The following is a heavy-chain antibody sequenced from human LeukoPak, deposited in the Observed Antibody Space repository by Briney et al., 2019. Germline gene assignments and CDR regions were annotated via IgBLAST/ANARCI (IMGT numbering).Heavy chain of an antibody. CDR1: GFTFRHYA. J-gene: IGHJ4*02. Sequence: GRSLRLSCAASGFTFRHYAMHWVRQAPGKGLEWVALISNDGNNKFYEDSVKGRFTISRDNSKNTLYLQMNSLRAEDTAVYYCASGFYYDSSGLPDYWGQGTLVTVSS. CDR3: ASGFYYDSSGLPDY. D-gene: IGHD3-22*01. V-gene: IGHV3-30*03. CDR2: ISNDGNNK.